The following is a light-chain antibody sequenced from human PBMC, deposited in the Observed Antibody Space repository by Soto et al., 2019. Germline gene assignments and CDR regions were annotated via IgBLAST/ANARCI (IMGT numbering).Light chain of an antibody. V-gene: IGLV1-47*02. J-gene: IGLJ1*01. CDR3: SSYAGRNIYV. Sequence: QSVLTQPPSASGTPGQRVTISCSGSSSNIGSNYVYWYQQLPGTAPKLLIYSNNQRPSGVPDRFSGSKSGNTASLTVSGLQTEDEADYYCSSYAGRNIYVFGTGTKLTVL. CDR2: SNN. CDR1: SSNIGSNY.